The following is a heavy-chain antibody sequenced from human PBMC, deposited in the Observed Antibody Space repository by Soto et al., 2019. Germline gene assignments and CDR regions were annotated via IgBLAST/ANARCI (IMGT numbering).Heavy chain of an antibody. CDR3: ARSTSTTMSVDE. J-gene: IGHJ4*02. CDR2: INPNSGGT. D-gene: IGHD3-22*01. Sequence: ASVKVSCKASGYTFTGYYMHWVRQAPGQGLEWMGWINPNSGGTNYAQKFQGWVTMTRDTSISTAYMELSRLRSDDTAVYYCARSTSTTMSVDEWGQGTLVTVSS. CDR1: GYTFTGYY. V-gene: IGHV1-2*04.